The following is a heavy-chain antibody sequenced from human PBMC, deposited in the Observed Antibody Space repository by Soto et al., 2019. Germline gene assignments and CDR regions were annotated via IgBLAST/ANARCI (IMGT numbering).Heavy chain of an antibody. J-gene: IGHJ4*02. CDR2: ISYDGSNK. CDR1: GFTFSSYG. D-gene: IGHD2-21*01. CDR3: AKDAVYNDGLWLMDH. V-gene: IGHV3-30*18. Sequence: PGGSLRLSCAASGFTFSSYGMHWVRQAPGKGLEWVAVISYDGSNKYYADSVKGRFTISRDNSKNTVYLQMTDLRADDTAVYYCAKDAVYNDGLWLMDHWGQGTQVTVSS.